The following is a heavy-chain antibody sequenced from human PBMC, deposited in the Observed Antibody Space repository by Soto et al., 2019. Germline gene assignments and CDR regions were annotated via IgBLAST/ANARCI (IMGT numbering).Heavy chain of an antibody. Sequence: GASVKVSCKASGYTFTGYYIHWVRQAPGQGLEWMGWIDPNSGGTHYAPKFQGRVAMTRAASINTAYMELNRLRSDDTAVYYCAKNGPSLGAWFDPRGQGTLVTVSS. V-gene: IGHV1-2*02. D-gene: IGHD2-8*01. CDR1: GYTFTGYY. J-gene: IGHJ5*02. CDR2: IDPNSGGT. CDR3: AKNGPSLGAWFDP.